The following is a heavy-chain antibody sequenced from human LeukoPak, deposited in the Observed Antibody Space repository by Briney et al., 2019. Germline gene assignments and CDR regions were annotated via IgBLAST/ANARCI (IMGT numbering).Heavy chain of an antibody. J-gene: IGHJ5*02. CDR2: IIPIFGTA. CDR1: GGTFNSYA. D-gene: IGHD6-13*01. CDR3: ASLSSSWYSGWFDP. Sequence: SVKVSCKASGGTFNSYAISWVRQAPGQGLEWMGGIIPIFGTANYAQKFQGRVTITADESTSTAYMELSSLRSEDTAVYYCASLSSSWYSGWFDPWGQGTLVTVSS. V-gene: IGHV1-69*01.